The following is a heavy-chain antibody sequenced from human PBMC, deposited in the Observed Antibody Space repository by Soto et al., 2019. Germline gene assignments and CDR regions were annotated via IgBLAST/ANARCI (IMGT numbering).Heavy chain of an antibody. V-gene: IGHV4-4*02. CDR1: GGSISSSNW. CDR2: IYHSGST. Sequence: SETLSLTCAVSGGSISSSNWWSWVRQPPGKGLEWIGEIYHSGSTNYNPTLKSRVTISVDKSKNQFSLKLSSVIAADTAVYYCARVSGSYYYGMDVWGQGTTVT. J-gene: IGHJ6*02. CDR3: ARVSGSYYYGMDV. D-gene: IGHD1-26*01.